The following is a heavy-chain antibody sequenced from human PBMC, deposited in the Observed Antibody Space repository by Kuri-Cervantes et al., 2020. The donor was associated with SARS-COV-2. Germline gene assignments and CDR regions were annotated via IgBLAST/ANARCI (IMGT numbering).Heavy chain of an antibody. D-gene: IGHD5-18*01. V-gene: IGHV4-34*01. Sequence: SETLSLTCAVYGGSISGYYWNWIRQPPGKGLEWIGEIYHGLTTNYNSSLKSRVTISVDTSKNQFSLKLSSVTAADTAVYYCARGGVDTAMGADYWGQGTLVTVSS. CDR1: GGSISGYY. CDR2: IYHGLTT. J-gene: IGHJ4*02. CDR3: ARGGVDTAMGADY.